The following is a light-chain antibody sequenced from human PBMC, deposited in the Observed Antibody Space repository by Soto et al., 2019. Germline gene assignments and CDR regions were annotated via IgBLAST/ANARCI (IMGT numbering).Light chain of an antibody. CDR3: QQLDSCLP. J-gene: IGKJ5*01. V-gene: IGKV1-9*01. CDR1: QGIDTY. Sequence: IQVTQSPSALSASVGERFTITGRTSQGIDTYLARYQQKPGRAPKLLINAASILQNGVPSRFSGSGSGTDFTLTISSLQPEDFATYYCQQLDSCLPFGQGTRLEIK. CDR2: AAS.